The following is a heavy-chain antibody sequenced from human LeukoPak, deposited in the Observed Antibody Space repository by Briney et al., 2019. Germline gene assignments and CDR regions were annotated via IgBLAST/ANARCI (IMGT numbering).Heavy chain of an antibody. CDR3: ARLAYDSSGYYSEFDY. CDR1: GYSFTSYW. CDR2: IYPGDSDT. Sequence: GESLKISCKGSGYSFTSYWIGWVRQMPGKGLEWMGIIYPGDSDTRYSPSFQGQVTISADKSISTAYLRWSSLKASDTAMYYCARLAYDSSGYYSEFDYWGQGTLVTVSS. J-gene: IGHJ4*02. V-gene: IGHV5-51*01. D-gene: IGHD3-22*01.